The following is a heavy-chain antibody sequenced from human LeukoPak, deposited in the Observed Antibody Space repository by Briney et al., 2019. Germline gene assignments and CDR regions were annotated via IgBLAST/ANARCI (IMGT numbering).Heavy chain of an antibody. CDR2: ISDGVSTT. CDR1: GFTFSTFA. D-gene: IGHD4/OR15-4a*01. CDR3: ARGVSGATALDF. J-gene: IGHJ4*02. Sequence: GGSLRLSCAASGFTFSTFAMSWVRQAPGKGLEWVSTISDGVSTTYYADSVKGRFTISRDISKNTLYLQMNSLRAEDTAVYYCARGVSGATALDFWGQGTLVTVSS. V-gene: IGHV3-23*01.